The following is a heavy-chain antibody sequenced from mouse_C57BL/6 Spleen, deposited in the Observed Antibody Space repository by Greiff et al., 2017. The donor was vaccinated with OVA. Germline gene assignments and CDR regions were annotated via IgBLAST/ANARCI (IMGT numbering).Heavy chain of an antibody. CDR2: IDPETGGT. CDR1: GYTFTDYE. J-gene: IGHJ3*01. D-gene: IGHD1-1*01. CDR3: TRWIYYYGSSYFAY. Sequence: VQLQQSGAELVRPGASVTLSCKASGYTFTDYEMHWVKQTPVHGLEWIGAIDPETGGTAYNQKFKGKAILTADKSSSTAYMELRSLTSEDSAVYSCTRWIYYYGSSYFAYWGQGTLVTVSA. V-gene: IGHV1-15*01.